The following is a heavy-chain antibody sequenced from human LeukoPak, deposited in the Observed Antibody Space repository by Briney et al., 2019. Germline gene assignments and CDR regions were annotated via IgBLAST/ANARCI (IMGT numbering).Heavy chain of an antibody. V-gene: IGHV4-34*01. CDR2: INHSGST. J-gene: IGHJ3*02. CDR3: ARDLGYYYDSSGYYEGQGAFDI. CDR1: GGSFSGYY. Sequence: SETLSLTCAVYGGSFSGYYWSWIRQPPGKGLEWIGEINHSGSTNYNPSLKSRVTISVDTSKNQFSLKLSSVTAADTAVYYCARDLGYYYDSSGYYEGQGAFDIWGQGTMVTVSS. D-gene: IGHD3-22*01.